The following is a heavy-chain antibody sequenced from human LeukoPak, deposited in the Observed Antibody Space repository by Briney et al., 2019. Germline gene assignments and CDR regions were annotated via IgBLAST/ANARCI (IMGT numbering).Heavy chain of an antibody. V-gene: IGHV1-2*02. CDR3: ARDLDNYSGSGSYYNGDPLFQH. CDR1: GYTFTGFC. Sequence: ASVTVSCKASGYTFTGFCIHWVRQAPGQGLEWMGWLNPNSGGTNYAQNFQGRVTMTRDTSISTGYMELSRLRSDDTAVYYCARDLDNYSGSGSYYNGDPLFQHWGQGTLVTVSS. D-gene: IGHD3-10*01. J-gene: IGHJ1*01. CDR2: LNPNSGGT.